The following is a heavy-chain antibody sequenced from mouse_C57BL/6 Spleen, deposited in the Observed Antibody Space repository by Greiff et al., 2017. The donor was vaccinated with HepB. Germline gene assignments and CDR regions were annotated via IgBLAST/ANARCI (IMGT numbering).Heavy chain of an antibody. CDR3: AAGNYGYDGWYFDV. D-gene: IGHD2-2*01. J-gene: IGHJ1*03. CDR1: GYTFTDYY. Sequence: VQLQESGAELVRPGASVKLSCKASGYTFTDYYINWVKQRPGQGLEWIARIYPGSGNTYYNEKFKGKATLTAEKSSSTAYMQLSSLTSEDSAVYFCAAGNYGYDGWYFDVWGTGTTVTVSS. V-gene: IGHV1-76*01. CDR2: IYPGSGNT.